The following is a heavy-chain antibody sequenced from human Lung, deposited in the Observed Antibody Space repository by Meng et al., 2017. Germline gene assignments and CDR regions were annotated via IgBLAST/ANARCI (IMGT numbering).Heavy chain of an antibody. CDR3: ARDEDISAAGKLFGDY. CDR1: GYNFPDYW. V-gene: IGHV1-2*06. D-gene: IGHD6-13*01. CDR2: IDPKSGDT. J-gene: IGHJ4*02. Sequence: QVQGVQSGAEVKKPGASVKVSCKPSGYNFPDYWLHWVRRAPGQGLEWMGRIDPKSGDTHYAQRFQGRVTMTGDTSISTAYMELSGLRSDDTAMYYCARDEDISAAGKLFGDYWGQGTLVTVSS.